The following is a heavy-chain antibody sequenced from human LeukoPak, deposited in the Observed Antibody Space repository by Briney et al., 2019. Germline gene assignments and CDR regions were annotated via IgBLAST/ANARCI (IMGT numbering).Heavy chain of an antibody. CDR2: ISAYNGNT. CDR3: ARGRWSAFDI. V-gene: IGHV1-18*04. D-gene: IGHD2-15*01. J-gene: IGHJ3*02. Sequence: GASVKVSCKASGYTFTGYYMHWVRQAPGQGLEWMGWISAYNGNTNYAQKLQGRVTMTTDTSTSTAYMELRSLRSDDTAVYYCARGRWSAFDIWGQGTMVTVSS. CDR1: GYTFTGYY.